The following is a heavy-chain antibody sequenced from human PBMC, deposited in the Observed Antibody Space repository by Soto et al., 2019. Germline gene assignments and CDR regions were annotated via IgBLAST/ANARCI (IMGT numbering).Heavy chain of an antibody. V-gene: IGHV4-34*01. Sequence: SETLSLTCAVYGGSFNEYYWSWIRQSPGKGLEWIGEINHGGITNYNPSLKSRVTISVDTSKNQFSLKVNSVTAADTAVYYCATYYGSGGFFYWGQGALVTVSS. CDR2: INHGGIT. D-gene: IGHD3-10*01. CDR3: ATYYGSGGFFY. CDR1: GGSFNEYY. J-gene: IGHJ4*02.